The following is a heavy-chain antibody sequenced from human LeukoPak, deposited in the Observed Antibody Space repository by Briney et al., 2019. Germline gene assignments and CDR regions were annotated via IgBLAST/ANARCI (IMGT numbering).Heavy chain of an antibody. CDR3: ARGGNYYGSSGWFDP. V-gene: IGHV3-33*01. Sequence: GRPLRLSCAASGFTFSSYGMHWVRQAPGKGLEWVAVIWYDGSNKYYADSVKGRFTISRDNSKNTLYLQMNSLRAEDTAVYYCARGGNYYGSSGWFDPWGQGTLVTVSS. CDR1: GFTFSSYG. D-gene: IGHD3-10*01. J-gene: IGHJ5*02. CDR2: IWYDGSNK.